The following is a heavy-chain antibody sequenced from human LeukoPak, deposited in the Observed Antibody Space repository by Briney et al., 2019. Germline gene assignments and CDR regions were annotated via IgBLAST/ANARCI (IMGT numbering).Heavy chain of an antibody. CDR3: ARAHSAYYDILTGDPTPQHFDY. CDR2: IYYSGST. CDR1: GGSISSYY. D-gene: IGHD3-9*01. J-gene: IGHJ4*02. V-gene: IGHV4-59*01. Sequence: SETLSLTCTVSGGSISSYYWSWIRQPPGKGLEWIGYIYYSGSTNYNPSLKSRVTISVDTSKNQFSLRLSSVTAADTAVYYCARAHSAYYDILTGDPTPQHFDYWGQGTLVTVSS.